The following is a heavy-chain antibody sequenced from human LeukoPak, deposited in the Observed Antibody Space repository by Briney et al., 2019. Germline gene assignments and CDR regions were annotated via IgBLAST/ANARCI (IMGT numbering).Heavy chain of an antibody. CDR3: ARGTPYATVPFDY. CDR2: IYSGGST. J-gene: IGHJ4*02. Sequence: SGGSLRLSCAASGFTVSSNYMSWGRQAPGKGLEWVSVIYSGGSTYYADSVKGRFTISRDSSKNTLYLQMNSLRAEDTAVYYCARGTPYATVPFDYWGQGTLVTVSS. V-gene: IGHV3-66*01. D-gene: IGHD4-17*01. CDR1: GFTVSSNY.